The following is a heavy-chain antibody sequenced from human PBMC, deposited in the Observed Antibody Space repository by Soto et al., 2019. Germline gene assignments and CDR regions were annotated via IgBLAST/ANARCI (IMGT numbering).Heavy chain of an antibody. Sequence: GTLRVSCSAPVFTFSEYSMHWVRQAPGKGLQYVSTISSDGDITYYADSVKGRFTISRDNSKNTLYLQMNSLRPEDTAVYFCVRELQRGLHAFDIWGQGTVVTVSS. CDR2: ISSDGDIT. CDR1: VFTFSEYS. CDR3: VRELQRGLHAFDI. D-gene: IGHD1-26*01. V-gene: IGHV3-64D*06. J-gene: IGHJ3*02.